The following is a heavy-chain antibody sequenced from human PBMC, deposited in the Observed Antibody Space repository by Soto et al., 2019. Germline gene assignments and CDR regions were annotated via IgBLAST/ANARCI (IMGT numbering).Heavy chain of an antibody. V-gene: IGHV3-74*01. D-gene: IGHD3-16*01. CDR2: INSDGSST. CDR1: GFTFSSYW. J-gene: IGHJ6*02. Sequence: GGSLRLSCAASGFTFSSYWMHWVRQAPGKGLVWVSRINSDGSSTSYADSVKGRFTISRDNAKNTLYLQMNSLRAEDTAVYYSARNGGHKSYYYGMDVWGQGTTVTVSS. CDR3: ARNGGHKSYYYGMDV.